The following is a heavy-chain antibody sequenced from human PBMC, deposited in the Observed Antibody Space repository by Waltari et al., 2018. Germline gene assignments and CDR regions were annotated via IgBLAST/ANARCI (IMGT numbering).Heavy chain of an antibody. V-gene: IGHV3-74*01. Sequence: EEQIVETGGGLVQPGDSLRVSCTVSGLTFRSYWRHWVRQGPGKGLEWVSRIDGDGGVTNYADFVRGRFTISRDNAKDTVYLQMNNLRVEDTAVYYCARVIISRAGKGIDYWGQGTLVTVSS. CDR2: IDGDGGVT. J-gene: IGHJ4*02. CDR3: ARVIISRAGKGIDY. CDR1: GLTFRSYW. D-gene: IGHD6-13*01.